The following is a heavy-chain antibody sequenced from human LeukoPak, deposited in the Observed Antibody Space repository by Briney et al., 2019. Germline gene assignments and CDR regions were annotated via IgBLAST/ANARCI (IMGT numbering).Heavy chain of an antibody. Sequence: PGGSLRLSCAASGFTFSDYYMSWIRQAPGKGLEWVSYISSSGGTIYFADPVKDRFTISRDNAKNSLDLQMNSLRAEDTAMYYCARAAVVTSPFNYWGQGTLVTVSS. CDR1: GFTFSDYY. CDR2: ISSSGGTI. CDR3: ARAAVVTSPFNY. D-gene: IGHD4-23*01. J-gene: IGHJ4*02. V-gene: IGHV3-11*01.